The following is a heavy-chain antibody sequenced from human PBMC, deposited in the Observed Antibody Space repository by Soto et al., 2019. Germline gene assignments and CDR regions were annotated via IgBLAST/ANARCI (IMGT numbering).Heavy chain of an antibody. V-gene: IGHV4-30-4*01. J-gene: IGHJ4*02. Sequence: QVQLQESGPGLVKPSQTLSLTCTVSGDSISSGDHYWSWIRQPPGKGLEWIGYFYYSGTTYSRPSFQSLVTKSVNSSNDQVSLKLNSVTAADTAVYYCARGAYSDSSSYFDYWGQRTLVRVSS. CDR2: FYYSGTT. CDR3: ARGAYSDSSSYFDY. D-gene: IGHD6-6*01. CDR1: GDSISSGDHY.